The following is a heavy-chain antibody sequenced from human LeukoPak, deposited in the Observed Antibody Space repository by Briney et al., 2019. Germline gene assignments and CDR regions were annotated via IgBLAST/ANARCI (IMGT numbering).Heavy chain of an antibody. CDR3: AREKGGYGDFDAFDI. Sequence: SETLSLTCTASGCSISSYYRSWIRQPPGKGLEWIGYIYYSGSTNYNPSLKSRVTISVDTSKNQFSLKLSSVTAADTAVYYCAREKGGYGDFDAFDIWGQGTMVTVSS. D-gene: IGHD4-17*01. CDR1: GCSISSYY. CDR2: IYYSGST. V-gene: IGHV4-59*01. J-gene: IGHJ3*02.